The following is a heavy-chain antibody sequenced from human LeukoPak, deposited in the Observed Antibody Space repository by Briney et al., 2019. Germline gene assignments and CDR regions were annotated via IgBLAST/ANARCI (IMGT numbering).Heavy chain of an antibody. CDR1: GFTFSSYS. J-gene: IGHJ3*02. CDR3: ARSPPSGSYPIGAFDI. D-gene: IGHD1-26*01. Sequence: GGSLRLSCAASGFTFSSYSMNWVRQAPGKGLEWVSSISSSSSYIYYADSVKGRFTISRDNAKNSLYLQMNSLRAEDTAVYYCARSPPSGSYPIGAFDIWGQGAMVTVSS. CDR2: ISSSSSYI. V-gene: IGHV3-21*01.